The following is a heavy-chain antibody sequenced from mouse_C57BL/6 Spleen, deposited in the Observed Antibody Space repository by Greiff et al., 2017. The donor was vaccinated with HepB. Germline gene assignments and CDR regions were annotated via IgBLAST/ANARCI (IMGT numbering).Heavy chain of an antibody. CDR3: ARVRASYYGSSYVWYFDV. J-gene: IGHJ1*03. Sequence: EVHLVESEGGLVQPGSSMKLSCTASGFTFSDYYMAWVRQVPEKGLEWVANINYDGSSTYYLDSLKSRFIISRDNAKNILYLQMSSLKSEDTATYYCARVRASYYGSSYVWYFDVWGTGTTVTVSS. D-gene: IGHD1-1*01. CDR1: GFTFSDYY. V-gene: IGHV5-16*01. CDR2: INYDGSST.